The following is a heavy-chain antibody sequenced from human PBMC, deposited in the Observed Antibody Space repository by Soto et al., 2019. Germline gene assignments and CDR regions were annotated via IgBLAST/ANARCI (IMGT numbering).Heavy chain of an antibody. CDR3: ASSILTVYASDI. CDR2: MNPNSGNT. D-gene: IGHD3-9*01. Sequence: ASVKVSCKASGYTFTSYDINWVRQATGQGLEWMGWMNPNSGNTGYAQKFQGRVTMTRNTSISTAYMELSSLRSEDTAVYYCASSILTVYASDIWGQGTMVTVSS. V-gene: IGHV1-8*01. CDR1: GYTFTSYD. J-gene: IGHJ3*02.